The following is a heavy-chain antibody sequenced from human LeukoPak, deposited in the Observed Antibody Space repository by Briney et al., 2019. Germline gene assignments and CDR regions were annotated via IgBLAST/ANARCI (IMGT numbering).Heavy chain of an antibody. D-gene: IGHD2-2*02. CDR2: IRYDGSNK. CDR1: GFTFSSYG. Sequence: GGSLRLSCAASGFTFSSYGMHWVRQAPGKGLEWVAFIRYDGSNKYYADSVKGRFTISRDNSKNTLYLQMNSLRVDDAAVYYCAKALRAPHRPVYTYYYMDVWGKGTTVIVSS. V-gene: IGHV3-30*02. J-gene: IGHJ6*03. CDR3: AKALRAPHRPVYTYYYMDV.